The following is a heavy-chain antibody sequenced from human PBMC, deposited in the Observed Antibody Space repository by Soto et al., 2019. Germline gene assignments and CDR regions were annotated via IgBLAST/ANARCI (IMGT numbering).Heavy chain of an antibody. CDR1: GYTFTTYG. Sequence: VKVSCKTSGYTFTTYGISWVRQAPGRGLEWVGWISAYSGKTHYAQKFQGKVTMTTDTSTNTAYLELRSLRSDDTAVFYCARDPYLGDHQYWGQGTLVTVSS. CDR3: ARDPYLGDHQY. D-gene: IGHD3-16*01. CDR2: ISAYSGKT. V-gene: IGHV1-18*01. J-gene: IGHJ4*02.